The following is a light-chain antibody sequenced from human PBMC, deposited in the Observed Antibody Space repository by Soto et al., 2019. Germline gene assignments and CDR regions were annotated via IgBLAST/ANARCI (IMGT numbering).Light chain of an antibody. Sequence: QSALTQPASGSGSPGQSITIFCTGTSSDVGGYNYVSWYQQHPGKAPKLMIYDVSNRPSGVSNRFSGSKSGNTASLTISGLQAEDEADYYCSSYTSSSTRVFGTGTKLTVL. CDR3: SSYTSSSTRV. CDR1: SSDVGGYNY. CDR2: DVS. J-gene: IGLJ1*01. V-gene: IGLV2-14*01.